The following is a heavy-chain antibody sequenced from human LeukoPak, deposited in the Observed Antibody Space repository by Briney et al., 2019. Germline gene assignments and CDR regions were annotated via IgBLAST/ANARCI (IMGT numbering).Heavy chain of an antibody. D-gene: IGHD3-22*01. CDR3: ARRGSGYFFDY. CDR1: GYSISSGYY. CDR2: IYHSGST. Sequence: SETLCLTCAVSGYSISSGYYWGWIRQPPGKGLEWIGSIYHSGSTYYNPSLKSRVTISVDTSKNQFSLKLSSVTAADTAVYYCARRGSGYFFDYWGQGTLVTVSS. J-gene: IGHJ4*02. V-gene: IGHV4-38-2*01.